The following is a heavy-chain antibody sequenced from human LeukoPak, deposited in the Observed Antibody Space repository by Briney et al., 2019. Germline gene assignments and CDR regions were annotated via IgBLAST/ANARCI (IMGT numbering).Heavy chain of an antibody. CDR3: AKDSGVDSSGWRLVVYFQH. D-gene: IGHD6-19*01. CDR2: ISWNSGSI. J-gene: IGHJ1*01. Sequence: GGSLRLSCAASGFTFDDYAMHWVRQAPGKGLEWVSGISWNSGSIGYADSVKGRFTISRDNAKNSLYLQMNSLRAEDTALYYCAKDSGVDSSGWRLVVYFQHWGQGTLVTVSS. V-gene: IGHV3-9*01. CDR1: GFTFDDYA.